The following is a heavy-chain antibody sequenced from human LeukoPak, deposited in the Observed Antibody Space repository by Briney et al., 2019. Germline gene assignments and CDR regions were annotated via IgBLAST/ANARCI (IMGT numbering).Heavy chain of an antibody. V-gene: IGHV4-59*01. CDR2: IYHSGST. Sequence: PSETLSLTCTVSGDSISSSYWTWIRQPPRKGLEWIGNIYHSGSTNYNPSLKSRVTISIDTSKNQFSLKLSSVTAADTAVYYCARGQLVFDYWGQGTLVTVSP. J-gene: IGHJ4*02. CDR3: ARGQLVFDY. D-gene: IGHD6-13*01. CDR1: GDSISSSY.